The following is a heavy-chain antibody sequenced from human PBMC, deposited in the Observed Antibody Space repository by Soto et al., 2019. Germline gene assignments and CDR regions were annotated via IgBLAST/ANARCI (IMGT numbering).Heavy chain of an antibody. J-gene: IGHJ4*02. V-gene: IGHV3-73*01. D-gene: IGHD6-13*01. CDR1: GFTFSGSA. Sequence: EVQLVESGGGLVQPGGSLKLSCAASGFTFSGSAMHWVRQASGKGLEWVGRIRSKANSYATAYAASVKGRFTISRDDSKNTAYLQMHSLKTEDTDVYSCKRIAAAGLYDYWGQGTLVTVSS. CDR2: IRSKANSYAT. CDR3: KRIAAAGLYDY.